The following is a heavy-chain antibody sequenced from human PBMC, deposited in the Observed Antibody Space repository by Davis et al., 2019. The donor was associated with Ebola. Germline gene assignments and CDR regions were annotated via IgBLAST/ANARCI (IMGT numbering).Heavy chain of an antibody. CDR1: GYTFTGYY. J-gene: IGHJ6*02. CDR2: INPNSGGT. Sequence: ASVKVSCKASGYTFTGYYMHWVRQAPGQGLEWMGWINPNSGGTNYAQKFQGRVTMTRDTSISTAYMELSRLRSGDTAVYYCARVVVPAAIVFDYYYGMDVWGQGTTVTVSS. CDR3: ARVVVPAAIVFDYYYGMDV. D-gene: IGHD2-2*01. V-gene: IGHV1-2*02.